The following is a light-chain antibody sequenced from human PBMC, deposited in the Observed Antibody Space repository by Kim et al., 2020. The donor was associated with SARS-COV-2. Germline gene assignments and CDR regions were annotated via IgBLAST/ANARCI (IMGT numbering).Light chain of an antibody. V-gene: IGLV3-1*01. CDR2: EDN. CDR1: TLGNKY. Sequence: SYELTQPPSVSVSPGQTASITCSGDTLGNKYACWYQQKAGRSPVLVIYEDNKRPSGIPERFSGSKSGNTATLSIRGNRPMDEADYYCQTWDSGTVVFGGGTQLTVL. J-gene: IGLJ3*02. CDR3: QTWDSGTVV.